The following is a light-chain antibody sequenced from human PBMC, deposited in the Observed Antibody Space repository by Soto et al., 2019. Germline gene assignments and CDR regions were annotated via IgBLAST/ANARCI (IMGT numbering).Light chain of an antibody. CDR3: QQYNKWPPWT. J-gene: IGKJ1*01. V-gene: IGKV3-15*01. Sequence: EIVMTQSPATLSASPGERATLSCRASQSVASNFAWYQQKPGQAPRLLIYGASTRATGIPARFSGSGSGTEFTLTISSLQSEDFAVYYCQQYNKWPPWTFGQGTKVAIK. CDR2: GAS. CDR1: QSVASN.